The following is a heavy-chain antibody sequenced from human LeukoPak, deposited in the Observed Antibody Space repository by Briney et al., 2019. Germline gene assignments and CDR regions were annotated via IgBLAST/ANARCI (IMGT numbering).Heavy chain of an antibody. V-gene: IGHV3-30*02. CDR1: GFTFSSYG. Sequence: GGSLRLSCAASGFTFSSYGMHWVRQAPGKGLEWVAFIRYDGSNKYYADSVKGRFTISRDNSKNTLYLQMNSLRAEDTAVYYCARDGVEFYNWFDPWGQGTLVTVSS. J-gene: IGHJ5*02. D-gene: IGHD2-21*01. CDR2: IRYDGSNK. CDR3: ARDGVEFYNWFDP.